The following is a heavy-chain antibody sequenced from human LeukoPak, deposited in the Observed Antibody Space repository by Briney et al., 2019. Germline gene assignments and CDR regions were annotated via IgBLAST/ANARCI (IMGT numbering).Heavy chain of an antibody. CDR2: ISYDGSNK. V-gene: IGHV3-30*18. CDR1: GFTFSNYG. D-gene: IGHD1-26*01. Sequence: GGSLRLSCAASGFTFSNYGMHWVRQAPGKGLEWVAVISYDGSNKYYADSVKGRFTISRDNSKNTLYLQMNSLRAEDTAVYYCAKDREKWGNYYYYGMDVWGQGTTVTVSS. CDR3: AKDREKWGNYYYYGMDV. J-gene: IGHJ6*02.